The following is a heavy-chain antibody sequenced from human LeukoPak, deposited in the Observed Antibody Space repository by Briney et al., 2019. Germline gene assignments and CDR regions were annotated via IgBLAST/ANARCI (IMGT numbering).Heavy chain of an antibody. CDR1: EFTFSSYG. CDR2: ISGSSTYI. CDR3: ARSVLGYCSSTSCYPVDYYYMDV. D-gene: IGHD2-2*01. J-gene: IGHJ6*03. V-gene: IGHV3-21*04. Sequence: GGSLRLSCVASEFTFSSYGMNWVRQAPGKGLEWVSSISGSSTYIYYADSVKGRFTISRDNAKNSLYLQMNSLRAEDTALYHCARSVLGYCSSTSCYPVDYYYMDVWGKGTTVTVSS.